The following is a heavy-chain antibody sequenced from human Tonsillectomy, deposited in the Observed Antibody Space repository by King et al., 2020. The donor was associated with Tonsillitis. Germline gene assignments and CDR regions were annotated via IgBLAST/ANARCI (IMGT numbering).Heavy chain of an antibody. CDR1: GGTFSSYA. V-gene: IGHV1-69*01. D-gene: IGHD5-12*01. J-gene: IGHJ6*03. CDR3: ARVSTGSGDDYLYYYYSIDV. CDR2: IIPIFGTA. Sequence: QLVQSGAEVKKPGSSVKVSCKASGGTFSSYAISWVREAPGQGLEWMGGIIPIFGTANYAQKFQGRVTITADESTSTAYMELTSLRSEDTAVYYCARVSTGSGDDYLYYYYSIDVWGKGTTVTVSS.